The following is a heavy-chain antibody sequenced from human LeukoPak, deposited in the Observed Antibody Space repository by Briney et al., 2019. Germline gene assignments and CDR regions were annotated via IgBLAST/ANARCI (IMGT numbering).Heavy chain of an antibody. CDR3: ARVRGNSCDY. J-gene: IGHJ4*02. CDR2: IRGDTGDT. V-gene: IGHV1-2*02. Sequence: GASVTVSCKTSGFRLTDYYFHWVRQAPGQGLEWMGWIRGDTGDTDSPQKFQGRVTMTRDTSMNTAYMELSRLTFDDTAMYFCARVRGNSCDYWGQGTLVTASS. CDR1: GFRLTDYY. D-gene: IGHD6-13*01.